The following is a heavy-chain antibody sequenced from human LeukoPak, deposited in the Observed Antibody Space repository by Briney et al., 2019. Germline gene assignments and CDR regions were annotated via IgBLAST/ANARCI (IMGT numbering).Heavy chain of an antibody. D-gene: IGHD1-1*01. V-gene: IGHV4-34*01. J-gene: IGHJ4*02. CDR1: GGSFSGYY. Sequence: SETLSLTCAVYGGSFSGYYWSWIRQPPGKGLEWIGEINHSGSTNYNPSLKSRVTISVDTSKNQFSLKLSSVTAADTAVYYCAREGWTTGTWLLDYWGQGTLVTVSS. CDR3: AREGWTTGTWLLDY. CDR2: INHSGST.